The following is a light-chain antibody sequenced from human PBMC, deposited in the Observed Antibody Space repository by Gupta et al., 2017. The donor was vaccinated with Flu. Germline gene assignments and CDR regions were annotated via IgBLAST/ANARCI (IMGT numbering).Light chain of an antibody. J-gene: IGLJ1*01. V-gene: IGLV2-14*01. CDR3: SSYTSSSTLYV. CDR1: SSDVGGYNY. Sequence: QSALTQPASVSGSPGQSLTISCPGTSSDVGGYNYVSWYHQHPGKAPKLMIYEVSNRPSGVSNRFSGSKSGNTASLTISGLQAEDEADYYCSSYTSSSTLYVFGTGTKVTVL. CDR2: EVS.